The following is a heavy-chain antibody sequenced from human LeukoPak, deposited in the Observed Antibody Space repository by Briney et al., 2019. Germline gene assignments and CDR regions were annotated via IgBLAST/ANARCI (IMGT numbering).Heavy chain of an antibody. Sequence: SETLPLTCTVSGDSISTYYWSWLRQPPGKGLEWIGYIYYSGSTNYNPSLTSRVTISVDTSKNQFSLRLRSVTAADTAVYYCARGMRGFPVVFGFWGQGTLVTVSS. CDR1: GDSISTYY. J-gene: IGHJ4*02. CDR2: IYYSGST. D-gene: IGHD4-23*01. CDR3: ARGMRGFPVVFGF. V-gene: IGHV4-59*01.